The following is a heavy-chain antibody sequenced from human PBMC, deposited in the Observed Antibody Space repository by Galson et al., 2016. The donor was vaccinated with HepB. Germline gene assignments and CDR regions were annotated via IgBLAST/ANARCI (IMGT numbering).Heavy chain of an antibody. CDR1: GFTFNYYA. D-gene: IGHD5-24*01. V-gene: IGHV3-23*01. CDR2: ISGSGDAT. Sequence: SLRLSCAASGFTFNYYAMTWVRQAAGKGLEWVSAISGSGDATYYADSVKGRFTISRDNSKNTLYLQMNSLRAEDTAVYYCARDRATHHLGGKDHWGQGTLVTVSS. J-gene: IGHJ4*02. CDR3: ARDRATHHLGGKDH.